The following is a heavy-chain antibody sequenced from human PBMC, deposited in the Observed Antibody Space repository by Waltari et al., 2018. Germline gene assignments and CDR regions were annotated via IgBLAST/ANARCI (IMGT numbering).Heavy chain of an antibody. V-gene: IGHV3-23*01. CDR2: IDGPTTNT. J-gene: IGHJ4*02. CDR3: ATWMVSHFDY. Sequence: EVQLLESGGGLVQPGESLRLSCVASGFNFGSYSMSWVRQAPGKGLEWVSTIDGPTTNTHYADSVEGRFTISRDNAKNTLYLHMNRLRADDTAIYYCATWMVSHFDYWGQGTLVTASP. CDR1: GFNFGSYS. D-gene: IGHD2-8*01.